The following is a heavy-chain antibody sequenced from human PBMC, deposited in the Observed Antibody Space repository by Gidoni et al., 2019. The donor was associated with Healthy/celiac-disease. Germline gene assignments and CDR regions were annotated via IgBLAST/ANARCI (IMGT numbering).Heavy chain of an antibody. CDR2: IKQDGSEK. CDR1: GFTFSSYW. V-gene: IGHV3-7*03. Sequence: EVQLVESGGGLVQPGGSLRLSCAASGFTFSSYWMSWVRQAPGKGLEWGANIKQDGSEKYYVDSVKGRFTISRDNAKNSLYLQMNSLRAEDTAVYYCARDPRVVPAGSYYYYGMDVWGQGTTVTVSS. CDR3: ARDPRVVPAGSYYYYGMDV. D-gene: IGHD2-2*01. J-gene: IGHJ6*02.